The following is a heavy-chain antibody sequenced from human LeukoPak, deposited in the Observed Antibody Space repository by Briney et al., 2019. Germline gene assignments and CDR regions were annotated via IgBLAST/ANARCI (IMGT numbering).Heavy chain of an antibody. D-gene: IGHD2-21*02. CDR1: GGSISSGGYY. CDR3: ARANIVVVTGDNWFDP. J-gene: IGHJ5*02. Sequence: SETLSLTCTVSGGSISSGGYYWSWIRQHPGKGLGWIGYIYYSGSTYYSPSLKSRVTISVDTSKNQFSLKLSSVTAADTAVYYCARANIVVVTGDNWFDPWGQGTLVTVSS. V-gene: IGHV4-31*03. CDR2: IYYSGST.